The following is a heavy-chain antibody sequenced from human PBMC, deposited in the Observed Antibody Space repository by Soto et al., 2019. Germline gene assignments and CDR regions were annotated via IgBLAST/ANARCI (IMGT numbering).Heavy chain of an antibody. J-gene: IGHJ3*01. Sequence: PGGALRLSCAASGFTFNRYNMIWVRQAPGKGVEWVSSIISSSYIYYADSVKGRFTISRDNAKNSLYLQIISLRAEDTAVYYCASEPYYYDSSGYYYADGFDVWGQGTMVTVS. CDR1: GFTFNRYN. D-gene: IGHD3-22*01. CDR3: ASEPYYYDSSGYYYADGFDV. CDR2: IISSSYI. V-gene: IGHV3-21*01.